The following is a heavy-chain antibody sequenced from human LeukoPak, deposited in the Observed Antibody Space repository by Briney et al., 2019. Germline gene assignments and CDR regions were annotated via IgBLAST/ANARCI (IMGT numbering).Heavy chain of an antibody. Sequence: GGSLRLSCTASGFSFSSYSMNWVRQAPGKGLEWVSYITSSSSTMYYADAVKGRFAISRDNAKNSLYLQMNGLRAEDTAVYYCAKGITIFGVVTPIMDYWGQGTLVTVSS. J-gene: IGHJ4*02. D-gene: IGHD3-3*01. CDR3: AKGITIFGVVTPIMDY. CDR2: ITSSSSTM. V-gene: IGHV3-48*04. CDR1: GFSFSSYS.